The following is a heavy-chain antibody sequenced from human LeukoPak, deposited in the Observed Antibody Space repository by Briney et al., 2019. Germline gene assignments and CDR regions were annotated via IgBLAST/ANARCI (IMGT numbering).Heavy chain of an antibody. CDR2: IYTSGST. J-gene: IGHJ4*02. V-gene: IGHV4-61*02. Sequence: SETLSLTCTVSGGSISSGDYYWSWIRQPAGKGLEWIGRIYTSGSTNYNPSLKSRVTISVDTSKNQFSLKLSSVTAADTAVYYCARGYYDFWGGYPGDSGFDYWGQGTLVTVSS. D-gene: IGHD3-3*01. CDR3: ARGYYDFWGGYPGDSGFDY. CDR1: GGSISSGDYY.